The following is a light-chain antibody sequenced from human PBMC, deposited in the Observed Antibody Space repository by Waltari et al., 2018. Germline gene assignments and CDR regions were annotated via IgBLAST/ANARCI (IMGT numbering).Light chain of an antibody. CDR1: ISNIRAGYD. V-gene: IGLV1-40*01. J-gene: IGLJ2*01. CDR2: GNN. Sequence: QSVLTQPPSVSADPGRRVTIPCHGDISNIRAGYDVHWYQQPPETSPKLLSYGNNNRPSGVPDRFSASRSGTSASLAITGLQAEDEADYYCQSFDGRRTLFGGGTKLTVL. CDR3: QSFDGRRTL.